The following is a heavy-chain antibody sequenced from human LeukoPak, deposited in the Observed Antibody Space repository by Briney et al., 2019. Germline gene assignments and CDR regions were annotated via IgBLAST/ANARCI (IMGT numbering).Heavy chain of an antibody. CDR3: AAVFGSGYYYYFDY. CDR2: ISSSSSYI. CDR1: GFTFRSYS. D-gene: IGHD3-22*01. Sequence: GGSLRLSCAASGFTFRSYSMNWLRQAPGKGLEWVSSISSSSSYIYYADSVKGRFTISRDNAKNSLYLQMNSLRAEDTAVYYCAAVFGSGYYYYFDYWGQGTLVTVSS. V-gene: IGHV3-21*04. J-gene: IGHJ4*02.